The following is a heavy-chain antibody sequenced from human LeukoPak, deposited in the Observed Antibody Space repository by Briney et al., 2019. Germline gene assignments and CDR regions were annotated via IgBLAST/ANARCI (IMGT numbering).Heavy chain of an antibody. CDR2: ISSDGATT. V-gene: IGHV3-74*01. CDR3: ARDDSNGIGY. D-gene: IGHD3-22*01. CDR1: GFSFSNYY. J-gene: IGHJ4*02. Sequence: GGSLRLSCAASGFSFSNYYMLWVRQAPGVGLVSVSRISSDGATTIYADSVKGRFTTSRDNAKNTLYLQMNSLRAEDTAVYYCARDDSNGIGYWGQGTLVTVSS.